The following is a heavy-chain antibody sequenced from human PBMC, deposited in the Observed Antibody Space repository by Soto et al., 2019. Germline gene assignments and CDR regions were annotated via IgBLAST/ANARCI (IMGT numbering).Heavy chain of an antibody. J-gene: IGHJ4*02. V-gene: IGHV1-69*13. CDR1: GGTFSSYA. CDR2: IIPIFGTA. CDR3: ARDRLSVSLRSCSSTSCYYYFDY. Sequence: SVKVSCKVSGGTFSSYAISWVRQAPGQGLEWMGGIIPIFGTANYAQKFQGRVTITADESTSTAYMELSSLRSEDTAVYYCARDRLSVSLRSCSSTSCYYYFDYWGQGTLVTVSS. D-gene: IGHD2-2*01.